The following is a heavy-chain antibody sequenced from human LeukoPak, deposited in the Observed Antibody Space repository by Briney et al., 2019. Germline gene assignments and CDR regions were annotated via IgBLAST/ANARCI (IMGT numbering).Heavy chain of an antibody. J-gene: IGHJ4*02. CDR2: FSRDGINT. V-gene: IGHV3-30*10. CDR3: ATGKLDASGFDFMLSF. Sequence: PGGSLRLSCAASGFTFSSSAMHWVRQAPGKGLEWLAVFSRDGINTYYTDSVKGRFTISRDNSKNIFYLQMNSLRIEDTAIYYCATGKLDASGFDFMLSFWGQGTLVSVSS. CDR1: GFTFSSSA. D-gene: IGHD5-12*01.